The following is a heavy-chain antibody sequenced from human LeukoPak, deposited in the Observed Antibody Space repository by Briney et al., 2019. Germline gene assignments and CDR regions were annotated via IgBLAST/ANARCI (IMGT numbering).Heavy chain of an antibody. D-gene: IGHD6-19*01. Sequence: SVKVSCKASGYTFTSYDINWVRQATGQGLEWMGWMNPNSGNTGYAQKFQGRVTITRNTSISTAYMELSSLRSEDTAVYYCARVSSGWYYHYYYMDVWGKGTTVTVSS. V-gene: IGHV1-8*03. CDR1: GYTFTSYD. J-gene: IGHJ6*03. CDR3: ARVSSGWYYHYYYMDV. CDR2: MNPNSGNT.